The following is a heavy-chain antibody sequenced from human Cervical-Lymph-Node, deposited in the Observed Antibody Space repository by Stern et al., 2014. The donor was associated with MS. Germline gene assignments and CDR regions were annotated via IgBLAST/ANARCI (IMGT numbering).Heavy chain of an antibody. CDR1: GFTFSSYS. D-gene: IGHD6-19*01. J-gene: IGHJ4*02. V-gene: IGHV3-48*01. CDR3: ARDRDYSSGWSDFDY. CDR2: ISSSSSTI. Sequence: EVHLVESGGGLVQPGGSLRLSCAASGFTFSSYSMNWVRQAPGKGLEWVSYISSSSSTIYYADSVKGRFTISRDNAKNSLYLQMNSLRAEDTAVYYCARDRDYSSGWSDFDYCGQGTLVTVSS.